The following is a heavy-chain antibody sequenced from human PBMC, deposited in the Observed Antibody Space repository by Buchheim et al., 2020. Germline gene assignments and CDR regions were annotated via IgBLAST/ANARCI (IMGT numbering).Heavy chain of an antibody. CDR3: ARGGLGYCSGGSCYKHFQH. CDR2: INHSGST. Sequence: QVQLQQWGAGLLKPSETLSLTCAVYGGSFSGYYWSWIRQPPGKGLEWIGEINHSGSTNYNPSLKSRVTISVDTTKNPLSLKLSSVTAADTAVYYCARGGLGYCSGGSCYKHFQHWGQGTL. D-gene: IGHD2-15*01. J-gene: IGHJ1*01. CDR1: GGSFSGYY. V-gene: IGHV4-34*01.